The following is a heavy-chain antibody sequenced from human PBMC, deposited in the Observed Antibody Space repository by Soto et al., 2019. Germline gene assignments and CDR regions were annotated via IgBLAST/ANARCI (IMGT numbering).Heavy chain of an antibody. Sequence: GGSLRLSCAASVFTFSSYAMSWVRQAPGKGLEWVSAISGSGGSTYYADSVKGRFTISRDNSKNTLYLQMNSLRAEDTAVYYCAKGYGDYVAYFQHWGQGTLVTVSS. CDR3: AKGYGDYVAYFQH. CDR2: ISGSGGST. CDR1: VFTFSSYA. J-gene: IGHJ1*01. V-gene: IGHV3-23*01. D-gene: IGHD4-17*01.